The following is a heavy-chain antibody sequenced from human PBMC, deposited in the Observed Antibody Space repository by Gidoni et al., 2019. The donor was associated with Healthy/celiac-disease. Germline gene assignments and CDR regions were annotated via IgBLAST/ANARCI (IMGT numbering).Heavy chain of an antibody. D-gene: IGHD2-15*01. CDR2: INPSGGST. CDR3: ASTHSGRGHDY. Sequence: KVSCKASGYTFTSYYMHWVRQAPGQGLEWMGIINPSGGSTSYAQKFQGRVTMTRDTSTSTVYIELSSLRSEDTAVYYCASTHSGRGHDYWGQGTLVTVSS. V-gene: IGHV1-46*01. CDR1: GYTFTSYY. J-gene: IGHJ4*02.